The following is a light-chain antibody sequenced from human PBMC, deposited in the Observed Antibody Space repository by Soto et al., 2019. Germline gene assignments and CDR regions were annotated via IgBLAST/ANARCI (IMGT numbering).Light chain of an antibody. CDR3: QQYNNWPPWT. CDR1: QSVSSS. J-gene: IGKJ1*01. V-gene: IGKV3-15*01. Sequence: DIVMTQSPATLSVSPGERATLSCRASQSVSSSLAWYQQKPGQAPRLLLYDASIRATGIPARFSGSGSGTEFTLTISSLQSEDFAVYYCQQYNNWPPWTFGQGTKVEIK. CDR2: DAS.